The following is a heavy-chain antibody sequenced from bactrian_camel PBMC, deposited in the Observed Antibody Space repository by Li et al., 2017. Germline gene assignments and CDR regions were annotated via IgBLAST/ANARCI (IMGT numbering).Heavy chain of an antibody. J-gene: IGHJ7*01. CDR1: GYTYTSKPC. D-gene: IGHD5*01. Sequence: VQLVESGGGSVQAGGSLKLSCEMSGYTYTSKPCMGWFRQAPGKGLEWVSAINAGGGVTYYADSVKGRFTISRDNAENTMYLQLNSLKTEDTAMYHCAKYICSGRGTCYGMDYWGKGTQVTVS. V-gene: IGHV3S1*01. CDR2: INAGGGVT.